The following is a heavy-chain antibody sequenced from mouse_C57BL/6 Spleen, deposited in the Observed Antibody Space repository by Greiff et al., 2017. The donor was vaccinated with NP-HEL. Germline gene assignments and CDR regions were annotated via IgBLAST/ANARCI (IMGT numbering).Heavy chain of an antibody. CDR2: IYPGSGNT. V-gene: IGHV1-76*01. CDR1: GYTFTDYY. Sequence: QVQLQQSGAELVRPGASVKLSCKASGYTFTDYYINWVKQRPGQGLEWIARIYPGSGNTYYNEKFKGKATLTAEKSSSTAYMQLSSLTSEDAAVYFCARGDYYYGSSYYLDYWGQGTTLTVSS. CDR3: ARGDYYYGSSYYLDY. D-gene: IGHD1-1*01. J-gene: IGHJ2*01.